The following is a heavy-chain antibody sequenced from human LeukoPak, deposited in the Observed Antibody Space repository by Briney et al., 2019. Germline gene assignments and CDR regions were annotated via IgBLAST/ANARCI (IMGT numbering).Heavy chain of an antibody. Sequence: SETLSLTCTVSGGSISSSSYYWGWIRQPPGKGLEWIGSIYYSGSTYYNPSLKSRVTISVDTSKNQFSLKLSSVTAADTAVYYGARHAGMGYSSGWYFFDYWGQGTLVTVSS. CDR2: IYYSGST. V-gene: IGHV4-39*01. CDR3: ARHAGMGYSSGWYFFDY. D-gene: IGHD6-19*01. J-gene: IGHJ4*02. CDR1: GGSISSSSYY.